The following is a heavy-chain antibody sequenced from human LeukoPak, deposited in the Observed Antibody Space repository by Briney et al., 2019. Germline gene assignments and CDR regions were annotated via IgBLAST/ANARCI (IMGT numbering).Heavy chain of an antibody. CDR1: VGSFSGYY. CDR2: INHSGST. Sequence: KPSETLSLTCALYVGSFSGYYWSWIRQPPGKGLEWIGEINHSGSTNYNPSLKSRVTISVDTSKNQFSLKLSSVTAADTAVYYCARVLLRSGWYGGNYFDYWGQGTLVTVSS. CDR3: ARVLLRSGWYGGNYFDY. V-gene: IGHV4-34*01. D-gene: IGHD6-19*01. J-gene: IGHJ4*02.